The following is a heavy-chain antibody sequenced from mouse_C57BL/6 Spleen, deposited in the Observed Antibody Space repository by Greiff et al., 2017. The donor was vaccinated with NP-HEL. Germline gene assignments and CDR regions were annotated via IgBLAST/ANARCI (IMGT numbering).Heavy chain of an antibody. D-gene: IGHD1-1*01. J-gene: IGHJ4*01. CDR1: GYTFTSYW. Sequence: VQLQQSGAELVKPGASVKLSCKASGYTFTSYWMQWVKQRPGQGLEWIGEIDPSDSYTNYNQKFKGKATLTVDTSSSTAYMQLSSLTSEDSAVYYCARRDYYGSSCYAMDYWGQGTSVTVSS. CDR3: ARRDYYGSSCYAMDY. CDR2: IDPSDSYT. V-gene: IGHV1-50*01.